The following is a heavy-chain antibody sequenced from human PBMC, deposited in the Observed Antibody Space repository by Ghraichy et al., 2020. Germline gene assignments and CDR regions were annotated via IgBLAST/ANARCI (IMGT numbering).Heavy chain of an antibody. V-gene: IGHV1-69*04. Sequence: SVKVSFKTSGYTFSNYVVTWVRQAPGQGLEWVGRFIPALGIANYEQKFQGRVRITADQSTSTVYMDLNSLTSDDTAVYYCAREGDEVQSSNYYPYYLDSWGQGTLVSVSS. CDR1: GYTFSNYV. CDR2: FIPALGIA. J-gene: IGHJ4*02. CDR3: AREGDEVQSSNYYPYYLDS. D-gene: IGHD3-22*01.